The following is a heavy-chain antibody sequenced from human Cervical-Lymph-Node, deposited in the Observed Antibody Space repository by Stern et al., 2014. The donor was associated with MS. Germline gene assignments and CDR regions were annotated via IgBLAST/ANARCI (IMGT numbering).Heavy chain of an antibody. Sequence: QVQLQESGPGLVRPSETLSLTCTASGDSVSSEDYYWSWIRQSPGKDLEWIGYIYYRGRPNYNPSLKSRLTIPIDTSKTQSPLNLISVTAADTAVYYCARSGYYGIDVWGQGTTVIVSS. V-gene: IGHV4-61*08. J-gene: IGHJ6*02. CDR3: ARSGYYGIDV. D-gene: IGHD1-26*01. CDR2: IYYRGRP. CDR1: GDSVSSEDYY.